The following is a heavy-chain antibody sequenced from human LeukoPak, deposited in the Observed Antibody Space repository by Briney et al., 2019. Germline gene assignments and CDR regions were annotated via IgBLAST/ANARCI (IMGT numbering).Heavy chain of an antibody. CDR1: GFTVSNNY. Sequence: GGSLRLSCAASGFTVSNNYMTWARQAPGKGLDWVSLIYSGGGTYYADSVKGRFTISRDNSNNTLYLQMNSLRAEDTAVYYCARATDTSGCCTFDNWGQGTLVTVSS. CDR2: IYSGGGT. V-gene: IGHV3-53*01. J-gene: IGHJ4*02. D-gene: IGHD6-19*01. CDR3: ARATDTSGCCTFDN.